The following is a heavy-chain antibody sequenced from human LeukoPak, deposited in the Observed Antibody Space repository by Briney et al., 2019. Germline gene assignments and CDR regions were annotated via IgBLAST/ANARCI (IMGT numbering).Heavy chain of an antibody. D-gene: IGHD3-10*01. Sequence: KSSETLSLTCTVSGGSISRGDYYWSWIRQPPGKGLEWIGYIYYSGSTYYNPSLKSRVTISVDTSKNQFSLKLSSVTAADTAVYYCAREGTRYGSGSYCLDYWGQGTLVTVSS. CDR2: IYYSGST. CDR3: AREGTRYGSGSYCLDY. V-gene: IGHV4-30-4*01. J-gene: IGHJ4*02. CDR1: GGSISRGDYY.